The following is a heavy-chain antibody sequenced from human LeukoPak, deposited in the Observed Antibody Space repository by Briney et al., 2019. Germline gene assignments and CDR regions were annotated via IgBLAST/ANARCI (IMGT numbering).Heavy chain of an antibody. CDR1: GGSFGGYF. V-gene: IGHV4-34*01. CDR3: ARGPPLAYYGTGGYYFFDY. D-gene: IGHD3-22*01. J-gene: IGHJ4*02. CDR2: VNHSGST. Sequence: PSETLSLTCSAYGGSFGGYFWSWIRQPPGEGLEWIGEVNHSGSTNYNPSLKSRVTISVDTSRTQFSLNPRSVTAADTAVYYCARGPPLAYYGTGGYYFFDYWGQGILVTVSP.